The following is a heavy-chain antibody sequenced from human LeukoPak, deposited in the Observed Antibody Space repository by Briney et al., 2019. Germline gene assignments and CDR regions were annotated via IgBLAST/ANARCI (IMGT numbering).Heavy chain of an antibody. CDR1: GCTFSSYA. D-gene: IGHD3-22*01. Sequence: SVKVSCKASGCTFSSYAISWVRQAPGQGLEWMGGIIPIFGTANYAQKFQGRVTITADESTSTAYMELSSLRSEDTAVYYCARTSGYYDSSGYYLTDAFDIWGQGTMVTVSS. J-gene: IGHJ3*02. CDR3: ARTSGYYDSSGYYLTDAFDI. CDR2: IIPIFGTA. V-gene: IGHV1-69*13.